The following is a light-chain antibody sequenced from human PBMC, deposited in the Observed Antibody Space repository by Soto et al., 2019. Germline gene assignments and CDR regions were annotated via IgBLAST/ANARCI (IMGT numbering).Light chain of an antibody. V-gene: IGKV3-20*01. CDR1: QSVASSY. J-gene: IGKJ1*01. CDR2: SAS. CDR3: HRFGSLPET. Sequence: EDVLTQSPGTLSLSPGERATLSCRASQSVASSYLACYQQKHGRAPRLLFYSASSRANSIPDSFTGSGSGTDFTLTIRRLEPEDFAVYYCHRFGSLPETFGQGTNVE.